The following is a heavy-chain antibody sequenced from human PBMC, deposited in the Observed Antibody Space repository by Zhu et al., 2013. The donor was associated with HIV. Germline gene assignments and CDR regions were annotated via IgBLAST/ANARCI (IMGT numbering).Heavy chain of an antibody. J-gene: IGHJ3*02. D-gene: IGHD6-19*01. CDR3: ARGFEKIDEQQWLAEVLDRGFAFDI. CDR1: GGTFSSYA. Sequence: QVQLVQSGAEVKKPGSSVKVSCKASGGTFSSYAISWVRQAPGQGLEWMGGIIPIFGTANYAQKFQGRVTITADESTSTAYMELSSLRSEDTAVYYCARGFEKIDEQQWLAEVLDRGFAFDIWGQGTMVTVSS. CDR2: IIPIFGTA. V-gene: IGHV1-69*01.